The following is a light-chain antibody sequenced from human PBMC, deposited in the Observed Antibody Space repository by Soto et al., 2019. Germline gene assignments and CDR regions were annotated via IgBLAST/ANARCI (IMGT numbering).Light chain of an antibody. CDR2: AAS. V-gene: IGKV1-9*01. CDR1: QGISSY. J-gene: IGKJ3*01. CDR3: QQLNS. Sequence: DIQLTQSPSFLSASVGDRVTITCRASQGISSYLAWYQQKPGKAPKLLIYAASTFQSGVPSRFSGSGSGTEFTLTISSRQPEDCTTDYCQQLNSFGPGTKVDIK.